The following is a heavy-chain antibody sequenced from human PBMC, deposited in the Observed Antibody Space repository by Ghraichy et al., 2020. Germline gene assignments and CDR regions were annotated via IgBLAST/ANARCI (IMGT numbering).Heavy chain of an antibody. V-gene: IGHV1-3*01. CDR1: GYRFVRFA. D-gene: IGHD3-3*02. Sequence: ASVKVSCKASGYRFVRFAMHWVRQAPGQKLEWLGWINAANGDTTYSQKFQGRVTITRDTSATTAYLELRSLTSGDTAVYFCASSLWLGELAFDSWGQGTLVTVSS. CDR3: ASSLWLGELAFDS. J-gene: IGHJ4*02. CDR2: INAANGDT.